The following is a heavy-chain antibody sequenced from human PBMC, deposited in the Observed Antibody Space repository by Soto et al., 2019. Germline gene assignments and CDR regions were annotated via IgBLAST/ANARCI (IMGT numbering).Heavy chain of an antibody. Sequence: SETLSLTCAVYGGSFSGYYWSWIRQPPGKGLEWIGEINHSGSTNYNPSLKSRVTISVDTSKNQFSLKLSSVTAADTAVYYCARGTGYDFWSGYYPWFDPWGQGTLVTVSS. CDR1: GGSFSGYY. CDR3: ARGTGYDFWSGYYPWFDP. CDR2: INHSGST. J-gene: IGHJ5*02. D-gene: IGHD3-3*01. V-gene: IGHV4-34*01.